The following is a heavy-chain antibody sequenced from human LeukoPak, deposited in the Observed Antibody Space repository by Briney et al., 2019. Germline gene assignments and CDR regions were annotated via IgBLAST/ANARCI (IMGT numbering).Heavy chain of an antibody. V-gene: IGHV3-30-3*01. CDR1: GFTFRSYA. CDR2: ISYDGSNE. Sequence: GGSLRLSCAASGFTFRSYAMHWVRQAPGKGLEWVAVISYDGSNEDYRDSVKGRFTISRDNSKNTLYPQMNSLRAEDTAVYYCAKGDWNDRHFDYWGQGTLVTVSS. CDR3: AKGDWNDRHFDY. J-gene: IGHJ4*02. D-gene: IGHD1-1*01.